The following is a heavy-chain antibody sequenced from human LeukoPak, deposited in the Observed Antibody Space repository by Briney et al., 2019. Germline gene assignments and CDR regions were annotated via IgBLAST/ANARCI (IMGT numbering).Heavy chain of an antibody. CDR2: VKGKTDGGTT. CDR1: TFTFSNAW. V-gene: IGHV3-15*01. CDR3: TTVRYYYDSSGYYHWYFDL. Sequence: GGSLRLSCAASTFTFSNAWMSWVRQAPGKGLEWVGRVKGKTDGGTTDYAAPVKGRFTISRDDSKNTLYLQMNSLRTEDTAVYYCTTVRYYYDSSGYYHWYFDLWGRGTLVTVSS. D-gene: IGHD3-22*01. J-gene: IGHJ2*01.